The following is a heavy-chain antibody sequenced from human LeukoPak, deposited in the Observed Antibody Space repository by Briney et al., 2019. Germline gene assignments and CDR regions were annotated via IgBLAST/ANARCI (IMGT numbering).Heavy chain of an antibody. CDR3: ARHSRIYGSGSYYSAFDI. CDR2: IYYSGST. Sequence: SETLSLTCTVSGGSISSYYWSWIRQPPGKGLEWIGYIYYSGSTNYNPSLKSRVTISVDTSKNQFSLKLSSVTAADTAVYCCARHSRIYGSGSYYSAFDIWGQGTMVTVSS. V-gene: IGHV4-59*08. J-gene: IGHJ3*02. CDR1: GGSISSYY. D-gene: IGHD3-10*01.